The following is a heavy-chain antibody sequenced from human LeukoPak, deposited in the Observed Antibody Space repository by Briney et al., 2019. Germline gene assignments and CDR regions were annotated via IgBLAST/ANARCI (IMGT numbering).Heavy chain of an antibody. V-gene: IGHV3-11*01. D-gene: IGHD3-22*01. CDR3: ARRGYYYDTTDAFDI. CDR2: ISSSGSTI. Sequence: GGSLRLSCAASGFTFSDYYMSWIRQAPGKGLEWVSYISSSGSTIYYADSVKGRFTISRDNAKNSLYLQMNSLRAEDTAVYHCARRGYYYDTTDAFDIWGQGTMVTVSS. J-gene: IGHJ3*02. CDR1: GFTFSDYY.